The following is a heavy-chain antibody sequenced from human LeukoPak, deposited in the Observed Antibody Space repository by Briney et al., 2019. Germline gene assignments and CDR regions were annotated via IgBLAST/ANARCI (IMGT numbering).Heavy chain of an antibody. D-gene: IGHD6-13*01. CDR1: GFTFLCYA. CDR2: ISGSDCST. J-gene: IGHJ4*02. CDR3: AKDRGEDSSWYYFDY. V-gene: IGHV3-23*01. Sequence: GGSLSLSCAASGFTFLCYAMSRVGPAPGKGLGGVSAISGSDCSTCYAHSGQGRFTISRDNSKNTLNLPMNSLRAEDTAVYYCAKDRGEDSSWYYFDYWGQGTLVTVSS.